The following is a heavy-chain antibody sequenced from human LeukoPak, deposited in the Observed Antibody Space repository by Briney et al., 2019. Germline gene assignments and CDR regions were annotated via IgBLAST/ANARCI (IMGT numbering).Heavy chain of an antibody. V-gene: IGHV1-46*01. CDR1: GYTFTRYY. D-gene: IGHD3-22*01. Sequence: ASVKVSCKASGYTFTRYYIHWVRQAPGQGLEWMGIINPRSSSTTYAQKFQGRVTMTRDTSTSTVYMEVRSLRSEDAAVYYCASHTAEHDYDRSGSFHSWGQGTLVIVSS. CDR2: INPRSSST. CDR3: ASHTAEHDYDRSGSFHS. J-gene: IGHJ4*02.